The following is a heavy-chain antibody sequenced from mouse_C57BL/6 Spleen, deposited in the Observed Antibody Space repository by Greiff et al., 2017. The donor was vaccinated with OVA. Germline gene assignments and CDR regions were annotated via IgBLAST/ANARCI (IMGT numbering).Heavy chain of an antibody. J-gene: IGHJ1*03. CDR3: ARVGYYVRYFDV. D-gene: IGHD2-3*01. CDR1: GYTFTSYW. Sequence: QVQLQQPGAELVKPGASVKLSCKASGYTFTSYWMQWVKQRPGQGLEWIGEIDPSDSYTNYNQKFKGKATLTVDTSSRTAYMQLSSLTSEDSAVYYCARVGYYVRYFDVWGTGTTVTVSS. V-gene: IGHV1-50*01. CDR2: IDPSDSYT.